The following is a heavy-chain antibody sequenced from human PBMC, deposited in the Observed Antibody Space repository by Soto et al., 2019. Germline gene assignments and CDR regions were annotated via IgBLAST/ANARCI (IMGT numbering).Heavy chain of an antibody. J-gene: IGHJ5*02. CDR3: ATYSSTWGWFDP. Sequence: QLQLQESGPGLVKPSETLSLTCTVSGGSISTSGLYWGWIRQSPGKGLEWIAIINYSGTTYYSPSLNSRVTLSVDTSNHQFSLKLTSVTAADTALYYCATYSSTWGWFDPWGQGILVTVSS. V-gene: IGHV4-39*01. CDR1: GGSISTSGLY. CDR2: INYSGTT. D-gene: IGHD6-19*01.